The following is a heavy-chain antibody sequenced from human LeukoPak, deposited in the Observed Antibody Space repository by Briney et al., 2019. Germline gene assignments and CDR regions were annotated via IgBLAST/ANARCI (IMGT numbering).Heavy chain of an antibody. J-gene: IGHJ6*02. CDR3: ARGPERTGVGTRYYYDMDV. CDR1: GFTFSSYA. Sequence: GFPLRLSCAASGFTFSSYAMHWVRQAPGKGLEWVAVISYDGSNKYYADSVKGRFTISRDNSKNTLYLQMNSLRAEDTAVYYCARGPERTGVGTRYYYDMDVWGQGTTVTVSS. CDR2: ISYDGSNK. V-gene: IGHV3-30-3*01. D-gene: IGHD2-8*01.